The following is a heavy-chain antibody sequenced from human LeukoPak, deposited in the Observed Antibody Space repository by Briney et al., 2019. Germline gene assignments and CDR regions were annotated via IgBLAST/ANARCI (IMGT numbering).Heavy chain of an antibody. CDR2: IGSDNKP. D-gene: IGHD2-21*01. CDR3: ASNLPSYVVMDV. J-gene: IGHJ6*01. CDR1: GFSFKSNG. V-gene: IGHV3-23*05. Sequence: PGGSLRLSCAASGFSFKSNGRHCDRQAPGKGLEWVSSIGSDNKPHYSESVKDRFAISRDNSKNILFLHLNSLRAEDTALYYCASNLPSYVVMDVWGQGTTVTVSS.